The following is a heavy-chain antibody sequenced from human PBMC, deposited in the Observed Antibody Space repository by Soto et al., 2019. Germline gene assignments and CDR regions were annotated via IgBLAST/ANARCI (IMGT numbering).Heavy chain of an antibody. J-gene: IGHJ4*02. Sequence: SEPLCLTCTVSGGSISSNYWTWIRQPPGKGLEWIGYVYNSGSTNYNPSLKSRVTISEDTSKSQFSLKVNSMTAADTAVYYCARYRREAVAGYTLDNWGQGILVTV. CDR3: ARYRREAVAGYTLDN. V-gene: IGHV4-59*01. D-gene: IGHD6-13*01. CDR2: VYNSGST. CDR1: GGSISSNY.